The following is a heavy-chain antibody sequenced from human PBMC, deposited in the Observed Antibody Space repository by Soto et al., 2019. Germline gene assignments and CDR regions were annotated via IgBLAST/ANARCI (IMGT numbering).Heavy chain of an antibody. CDR1: GGTFSSYA. V-gene: IGHV1-69*05. J-gene: IGHJ6*02. Sequence: ASVKVSCKASGGTFSSYAISWVRQAPGQGLEWMGGIIPIFGTAKYSQKFQGRVTITRDTSASTAYMELSSLRSEDTAVYYCARDPDYDFRKHYYGMDVWGQGTTVTVSS. CDR2: IIPIFGTA. CDR3: ARDPDYDFRKHYYGMDV. D-gene: IGHD3-3*01.